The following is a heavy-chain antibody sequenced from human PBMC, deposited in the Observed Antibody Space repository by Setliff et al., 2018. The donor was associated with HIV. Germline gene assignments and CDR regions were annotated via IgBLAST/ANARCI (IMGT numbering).Heavy chain of an antibody. CDR2: IYHSGSV. V-gene: IGHV4-4*02. CDR3: ARGDSTWPTQLLDV. CDR1: GGSISSSNY. D-gene: IGHD2-2*01. Sequence: LSLTCAVSGGSISSSNYWSWVRQPPGKGLEWIGEIYHSGSVNHNPSLRSRVTMSVDKSKNQFSLRLSSVTAADTAVYYCARGDSTWPTQLLDVWGKGTTVTVLL. J-gene: IGHJ6*04.